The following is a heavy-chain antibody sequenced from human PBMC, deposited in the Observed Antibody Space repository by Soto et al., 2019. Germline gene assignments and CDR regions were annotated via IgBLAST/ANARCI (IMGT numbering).Heavy chain of an antibody. CDR3: ARCMGFDGSGYAFFDS. V-gene: IGHV3-21*01. CDR1: GFTFSGHT. CDR2: VSRSSSYI. Sequence: EVQLVGSGGGLVKPGGSLRLSCAASGFTFSGHTINWVRQAPGKGLEWVSSVSRSSSYIYYADSVKGRFTVSRDDAEKSLYLQMNSLRAEDTAIYYCARCMGFDGSGYAFFDSWGQGTQVTVSS. J-gene: IGHJ4*02. D-gene: IGHD3-10*01.